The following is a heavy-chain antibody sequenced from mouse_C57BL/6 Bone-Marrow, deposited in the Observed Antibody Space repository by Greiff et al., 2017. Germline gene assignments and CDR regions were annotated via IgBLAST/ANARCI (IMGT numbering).Heavy chain of an antibody. V-gene: IGHV1-63*01. D-gene: IGHD1-1*01. J-gene: IGHJ2*01. Sequence: QVQLQQSGAELVRPGTSVKMSCKASGYTFTNYWIGWAQQSPGHGLEWIGDIYPGGGYTNYNEKFKGKATLTADKSSSTAYMQFSSLTSEDSAIYYCARNYYGSSYGYFDDWGQGTTLTVAS. CDR3: ARNYYGSSYGYFDD. CDR2: IYPGGGYT. CDR1: GYTFTNYW.